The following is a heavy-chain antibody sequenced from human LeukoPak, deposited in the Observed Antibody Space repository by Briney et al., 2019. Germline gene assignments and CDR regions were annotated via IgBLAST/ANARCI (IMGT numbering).Heavy chain of an antibody. CDR2: IYSGGST. V-gene: IGHV3-53*01. Sequence: GGSLRLSCAASGFTVSSNYMSWVRQAPGKGLEWVSIIYSGGSTFYADSVKGRFTISRDNAKNSLYLQMNSLRVEDTAVYYCVREAAGDYYFDYWGQGTLVTVSS. CDR3: VREAAGDYYFDY. CDR1: GFTVSSNY. J-gene: IGHJ4*02. D-gene: IGHD1-26*01.